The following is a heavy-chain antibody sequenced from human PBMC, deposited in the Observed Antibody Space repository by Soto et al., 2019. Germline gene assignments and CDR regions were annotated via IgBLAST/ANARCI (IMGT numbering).Heavy chain of an antibody. CDR1: GGTFSSYA. D-gene: IGHD6-13*01. Sequence: QVQLVQSGAEVKKPGSSVKVSCKASGGTFSSYAISWVRQAPGQGLEWMGGIIPIFGTANYAQKFQGRVTITADESKSTSYMELSSLRSEDKAVYYCARNRYSSSWYGSYYYYYGMDVWGQGTTVTVYS. V-gene: IGHV1-69*01. CDR2: IIPIFGTA. J-gene: IGHJ6*02. CDR3: ARNRYSSSWYGSYYYYYGMDV.